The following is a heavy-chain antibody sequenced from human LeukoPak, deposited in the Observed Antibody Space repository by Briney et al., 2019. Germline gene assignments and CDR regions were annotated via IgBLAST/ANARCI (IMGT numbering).Heavy chain of an antibody. V-gene: IGHV3-21*01. CDR3: ARESSGKYYFDY. D-gene: IGHD6-19*01. Sequence: GGSLRLSCAASGFTFSSYSMNWVRQAPGKGLEWASSISSSSGHIYYADSVKGRFTISRDNAENSLYLQMNSLRAEDTAVYYCARESSGKYYFDYWGQGTLVTVSS. CDR2: ISSSSGHI. CDR1: GFTFSSYS. J-gene: IGHJ4*02.